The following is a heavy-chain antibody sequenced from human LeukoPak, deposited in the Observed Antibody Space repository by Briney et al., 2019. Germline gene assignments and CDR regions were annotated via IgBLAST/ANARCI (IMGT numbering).Heavy chain of an antibody. Sequence: ASVKVSCKASGYTFTSYFMHWVRQAPGQGLEWMGVVNPSSGSTTYSQKFQGRVTMTRDTSTSTVYMDLSGLRSEDTALYYCARAVGPRGGNWFDPWGQGTLVTVSS. CDR1: GYTFTSYF. CDR3: ARAVGPRGGNWFDP. CDR2: VNPSSGST. J-gene: IGHJ5*02. V-gene: IGHV1-46*01. D-gene: IGHD1-26*01.